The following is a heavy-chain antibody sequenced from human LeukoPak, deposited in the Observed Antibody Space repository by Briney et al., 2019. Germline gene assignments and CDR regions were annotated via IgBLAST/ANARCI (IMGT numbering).Heavy chain of an antibody. CDR2: ISSSGSTI. V-gene: IGHV3-11*01. J-gene: IGHJ6*03. D-gene: IGHD3-16*02. Sequence: GGSLRLSCAASGFTFSDYYMSWIRQAPGKGLEWVSYISSSGSTIYYADSVKGRFTISRDNAKNSLYLQMNSLRAEDTALYYCAKGQYYDYVWGSYRYRYYYYYMDVWGKGTTVTISS. CDR3: AKGQYYDYVWGSYRYRYYYYYMDV. CDR1: GFTFSDYY.